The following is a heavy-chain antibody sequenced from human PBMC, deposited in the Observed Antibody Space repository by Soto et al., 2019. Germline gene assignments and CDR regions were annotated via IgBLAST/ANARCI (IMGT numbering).Heavy chain of an antibody. Sequence: QVQLQQWGAGLLKPSETLSLTCAVYGGSFSGYYWSWIRQPPGKGLEWIGEINHSGSTNYNPSLKRRVTISVDTSKSQFSLKLSSVTAADTAVYYCTRGAKFFDDYVWGSYRVFDPWGQGTLVTVSS. CDR3: TRGAKFFDDYVWGSYRVFDP. J-gene: IGHJ5*02. CDR1: GGSFSGYY. D-gene: IGHD3-16*02. CDR2: INHSGST. V-gene: IGHV4-34*01.